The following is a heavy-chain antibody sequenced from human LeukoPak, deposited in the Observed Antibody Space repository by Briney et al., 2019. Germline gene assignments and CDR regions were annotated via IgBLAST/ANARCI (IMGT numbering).Heavy chain of an antibody. V-gene: IGHV5-51*01. CDR1: GYSFTTYW. J-gene: IGHJ5*02. Sequence: GESLKISCKGSGYSFTTYWIAWVRQMPGKGLEWMGIIYPGDSNTRYSPSFQGQVTISADKSINTAYLQWSSLKTSDTAMYYCARRSYTNGWFFFDPWGQGTLVTVSS. CDR2: IYPGDSNT. CDR3: ARRSYTNGWFFFDP. D-gene: IGHD6-19*01.